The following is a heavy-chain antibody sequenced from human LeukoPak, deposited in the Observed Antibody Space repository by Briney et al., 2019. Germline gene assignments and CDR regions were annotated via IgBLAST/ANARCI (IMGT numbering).Heavy chain of an antibody. Sequence: PSETLSLTCTVSGYSISSGYYWGWIRQPPGKGREWIGSIYHSGSTYYNPSLKSRVTISVDTSKNQFSLKLSSVTAADTAVYYCARAPSSIAARPKVYYYYYMDVWGKGTTVTVSS. D-gene: IGHD6-6*01. CDR3: ARAPSSIAARPKVYYYYYMDV. CDR1: GYSISSGYY. V-gene: IGHV4-38-2*02. CDR2: IYHSGST. J-gene: IGHJ6*03.